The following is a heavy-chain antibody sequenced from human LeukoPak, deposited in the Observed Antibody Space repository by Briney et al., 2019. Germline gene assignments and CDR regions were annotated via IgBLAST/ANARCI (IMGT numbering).Heavy chain of an antibody. V-gene: IGHV1-8*01. CDR3: ARTRRSPPRTYYYDSSGYYYDY. Sequence: ASVKVSCKASGYTFTSYDINWVRQATGQGLEWMGWMNPNSGNTGYAQKFQGRVTMTRNTSISTAYMELRSLRSDDTAVYYCARTRRSPPRTYYYDSSGYYYDYWGQGTLVTVSS. CDR2: MNPNSGNT. D-gene: IGHD3-22*01. J-gene: IGHJ4*02. CDR1: GYTFTSYD.